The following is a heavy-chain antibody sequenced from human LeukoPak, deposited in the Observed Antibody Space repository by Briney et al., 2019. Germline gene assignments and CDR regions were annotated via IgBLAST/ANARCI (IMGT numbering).Heavy chain of an antibody. V-gene: IGHV3-7*01. CDR2: IKQDGSQE. CDR3: ARGVPYDSWSGPHYSDY. D-gene: IGHD3-3*01. CDR1: GFTFTNAW. Sequence: GGSLRLSCAASGFTFTNAWMHWVRQAPGKGLEWVAHIKQDGSQEYYVDSVKGRFTISRDSAKNSLYLQMNSLRAEDTAVYYCARGVPYDSWSGPHYSDYWGQGTLVTVSS. J-gene: IGHJ4*02.